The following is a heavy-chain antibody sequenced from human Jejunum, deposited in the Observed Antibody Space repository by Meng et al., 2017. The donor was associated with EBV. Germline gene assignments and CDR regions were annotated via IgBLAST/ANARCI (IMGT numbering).Heavy chain of an antibody. Sequence: LHEAGPGRVKPSLSLALTCTVSGDSINSDDYYWNWIRQAPGHAVEWIGYLFYIGSTYYNPSLKSRVTISLGTSKTQFSLSLTSVTSGDTAMYYCARSRQASGIKGWWFDYWGQGNLVTVSS. D-gene: IGHD1-14*01. V-gene: IGHV4-30-4*01. J-gene: IGHJ4*02. CDR3: ARSRQASGIKGWWFDY. CDR2: LFYIGST. CDR1: GDSINSDDYY.